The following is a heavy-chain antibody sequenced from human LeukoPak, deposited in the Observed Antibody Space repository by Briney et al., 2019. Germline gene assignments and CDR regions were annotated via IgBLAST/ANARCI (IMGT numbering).Heavy chain of an antibody. CDR1: GFTFSIYG. V-gene: IGHV3-30*18. CDR2: ISYDGSNK. CDR3: AKDIQNVDIVATQPI. D-gene: IGHD5-12*01. Sequence: PGRSLRLSCAASGFTFSIYGMHWVRQAPGKGLEWVAVISYDGSNKYYADSVKGRFTISRDNSKNTLYLQMNSLRAEDTAVYYCAKDIQNVDIVATQPIWGQGTLVTVSS. J-gene: IGHJ4*02.